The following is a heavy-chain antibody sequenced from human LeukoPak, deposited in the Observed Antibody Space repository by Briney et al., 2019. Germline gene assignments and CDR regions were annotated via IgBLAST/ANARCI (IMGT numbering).Heavy chain of an antibody. V-gene: IGHV1-69*06. D-gene: IGHD3-16*01. CDR3: ARDSSRLGELDY. CDR1: GGTFSSYA. Sequence: SVKVSCKASGGTFSSYAISWVRQAPGQGLEWMGGIIPIFGTANYAQKFQGRATITADKSTSTAYMELSSLRSEDTAVYYCARDSSRLGELDYWGQGTLVTVSS. J-gene: IGHJ4*02. CDR2: IIPIFGTA.